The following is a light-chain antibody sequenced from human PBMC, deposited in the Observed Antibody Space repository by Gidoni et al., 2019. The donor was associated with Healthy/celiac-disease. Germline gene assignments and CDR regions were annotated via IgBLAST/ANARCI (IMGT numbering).Light chain of an antibody. CDR2: DAS. CDR1: QDISNY. Sequence: DIQMTHSPSSLSASVGDRVTITCQASQDISNYLNWYQQKPGKAPKLLIYDASNLETGVPSRFSGSGSGTDFTFTISSLQPEDIATYYCQQYDNFGQGTRLEIK. J-gene: IGKJ5*01. CDR3: QQYDN. V-gene: IGKV1-33*01.